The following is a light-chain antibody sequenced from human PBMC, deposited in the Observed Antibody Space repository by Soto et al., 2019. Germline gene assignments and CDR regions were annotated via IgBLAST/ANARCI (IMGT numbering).Light chain of an antibody. CDR3: CSYAGSITYVV. V-gene: IGLV2-23*02. Sequence: QSALTQPASVSGSPGQSITISCTGSNSDVGSYNLVSWYQQHPGKAPKLIIYEVTKRPSGVSHHFSGSKSGNTASLTISGLQAEDEADYYCCSYAGSITYVVFGGGTKLTVL. CDR1: NSDVGSYNL. CDR2: EVT. J-gene: IGLJ2*01.